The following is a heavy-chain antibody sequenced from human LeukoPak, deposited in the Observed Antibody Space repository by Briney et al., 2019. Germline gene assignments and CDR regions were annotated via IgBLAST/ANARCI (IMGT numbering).Heavy chain of an antibody. D-gene: IGHD1-14*01. CDR2: IYYSGST. CDR3: VRTNPWDLTYYFDY. CDR1: GGSISSYY. V-gene: IGHV4-59*01. J-gene: IGHJ4*02. Sequence: PSETLSLTCTVSGGSISSYYWSWIRQPPGKGLEWIGYIYYSGSTNYNPSLKSRVTISVDTSKNQFPLKLSSVTAADTAVYYCVRTNPWDLTYYFDYWGQGTLVTVSS.